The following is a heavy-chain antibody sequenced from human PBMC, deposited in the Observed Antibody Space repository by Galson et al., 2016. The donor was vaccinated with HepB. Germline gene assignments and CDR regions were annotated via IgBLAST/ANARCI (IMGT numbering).Heavy chain of an antibody. Sequence: SLRLSCAASGFTVSSFYMTWVRQAPGKGLEWVSVVYTGGSTFYADSVKGRFTISRDNSNNTLYLQMNSLSAEDTAVYYCAKEAGASRPFDHWGQGIWVTVSS. CDR1: GFTVSSFY. J-gene: IGHJ4*02. D-gene: IGHD1-26*01. CDR3: AKEAGASRPFDH. V-gene: IGHV3-53*03. CDR2: VYTGGST.